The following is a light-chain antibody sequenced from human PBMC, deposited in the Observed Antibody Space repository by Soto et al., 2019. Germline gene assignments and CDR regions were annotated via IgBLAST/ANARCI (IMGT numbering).Light chain of an antibody. CDR2: DNN. Sequence: QSVLTQPPSVSAAPGQKVTISCSGSSSNIGNNYVSWYQQLPGTDHKLLIYDNNKRPSGIPDRFSGSKSGTSATLGITGLQTGDEADYYCGTWDSSLSAVVFGGGTQLTVL. CDR1: SSNIGNNY. V-gene: IGLV1-51*01. J-gene: IGLJ2*01. CDR3: GTWDSSLSAVV.